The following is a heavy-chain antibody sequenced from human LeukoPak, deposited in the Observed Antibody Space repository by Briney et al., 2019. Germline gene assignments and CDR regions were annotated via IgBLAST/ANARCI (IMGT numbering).Heavy chain of an antibody. J-gene: IGHJ4*02. Sequence: GGSLRLSCAVSGFTFSSDWMIWVRQAPGKGLEWVANINPDGSEKNYVDSVRGRFTISRDNSKNTLYLQMNSLRAEDPAVYYCAKDRLGYSYGTDYWGQGTLVTVSS. D-gene: IGHD5-18*01. CDR2: INPDGSEK. V-gene: IGHV3-7*01. CDR1: GFTFSSDW. CDR3: AKDRLGYSYGTDY.